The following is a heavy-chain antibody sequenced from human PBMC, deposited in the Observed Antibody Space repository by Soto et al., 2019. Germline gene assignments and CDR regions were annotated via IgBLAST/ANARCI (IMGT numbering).Heavy chain of an antibody. V-gene: IGHV3-23*01. CDR2: ISGSGGSS. CDR3: AKDPAGYYYNSSGYIYFDY. Sequence: GGSLSLSCAASRFTFSNYAMSWVRQAPGKGLEWVSAISGSGGSSYYADSVKGRFTISRDNSKNTLYLQMNSLRAEDTAVYYCAKDPAGYYYNSSGYIYFDYWGQGTLVTVSS. CDR1: RFTFSNYA. J-gene: IGHJ4*02. D-gene: IGHD3-22*01.